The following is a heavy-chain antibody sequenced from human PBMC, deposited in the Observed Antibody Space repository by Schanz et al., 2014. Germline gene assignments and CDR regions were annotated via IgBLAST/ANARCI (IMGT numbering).Heavy chain of an antibody. J-gene: IGHJ6*02. Sequence: QVQLQESGPGLVKPSETLSLTCTASGGSISSYYWSWIRQPAGKGLEWIGRIYSSGRTNYNPSLKTRVTMSADQSKNQFSRKLSSVTAADTGVYYCARDWDDILTGSYYYYGMNVWGQGTTVTVSS. CDR2: IYSSGRT. CDR1: GGSISSYY. V-gene: IGHV4-4*07. CDR3: ARDWDDILTGSYYYYGMNV. D-gene: IGHD3-9*01.